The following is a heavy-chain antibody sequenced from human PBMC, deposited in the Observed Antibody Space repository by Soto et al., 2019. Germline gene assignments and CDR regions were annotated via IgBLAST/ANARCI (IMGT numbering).Heavy chain of an antibody. CDR2: IYPGDSDT. CDR1: GYSFTSYW. CDR3: ARHPGYSSGWYGVLTTYGMDV. V-gene: IGHV5-51*01. D-gene: IGHD6-19*01. J-gene: IGHJ6*02. Sequence: LGESLKISCKGSGYSFTSYWIGWVRQMPGKGLEWMGIIYPGDSDTRYSPSFQGQVTISADKSISTAYLQWSSLKASDTAMYYCARHPGYSSGWYGVLTTYGMDVWGQGTTVTVSS.